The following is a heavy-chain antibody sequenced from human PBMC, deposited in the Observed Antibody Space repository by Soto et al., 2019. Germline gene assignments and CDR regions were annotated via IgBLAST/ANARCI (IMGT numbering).Heavy chain of an antibody. Sequence: SETLSLTCTVSGGSISSYYWSWIRQPPGKGLEWIGYIYYSGSTNYNPSLKSRVTISVDTSKNQFSLKLSSVTAADTAVYYCASSRQLADYFDYWGQGTLVTVAS. CDR1: GGSISSYY. D-gene: IGHD6-6*01. CDR2: IYYSGST. J-gene: IGHJ4*02. V-gene: IGHV4-59*01. CDR3: ASSRQLADYFDY.